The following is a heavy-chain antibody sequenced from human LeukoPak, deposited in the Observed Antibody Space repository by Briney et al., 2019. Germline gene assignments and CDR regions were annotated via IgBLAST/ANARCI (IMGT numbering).Heavy chain of an antibody. V-gene: IGHV3-11*04. CDR3: ARGKHIVVDLDGAFDI. CDR1: GFTFSDYY. Sequence: PGGSLRLSCAASGFTFSDYYMSWVRQAPGKGLEWVSYISSSGSTIYYADSVKGRFTISRDNAKNSLYLQMNSLRAEDTAVYYCARGKHIVVDLDGAFDIWGQGTMVTVSS. D-gene: IGHD2-21*01. CDR2: ISSSGSTI. J-gene: IGHJ3*02.